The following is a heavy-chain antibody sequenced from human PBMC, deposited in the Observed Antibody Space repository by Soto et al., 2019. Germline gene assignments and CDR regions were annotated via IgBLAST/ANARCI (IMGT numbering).Heavy chain of an antibody. CDR3: ARALYYYDSSGYTVFDNWFDP. J-gene: IGHJ5*02. CDR1: GVSVSSGSYY. D-gene: IGHD3-22*01. Sequence: SGTLSLTCTVSGVSVSSGSYYWGWDRQPPGKGLAGIGYIYYSGSTNYNPSLKSRVTISVDTSKNQFSLKLSSVTAADTAVYYCARALYYYDSSGYTVFDNWFDPWGQGTLVTVSS. CDR2: IYYSGST. V-gene: IGHV4-61*01.